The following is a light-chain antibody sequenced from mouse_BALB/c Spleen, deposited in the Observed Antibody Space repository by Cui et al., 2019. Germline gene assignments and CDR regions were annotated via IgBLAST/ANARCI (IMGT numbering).Light chain of an antibody. V-gene: IGKV4-80*01. Sequence: QIALTQSPAFMSASLGEEITLTCSASSSVNYMHWYQQKSGTSPKLLIYSTSNLASGVPSRFSGSGSGTFYSLTISSVEAEDAADYYCHQWSAYPWTFGGGTKLEIK. J-gene: IGKJ1*01. CDR2: STS. CDR3: HQWSAYPWT. CDR1: SSVNY.